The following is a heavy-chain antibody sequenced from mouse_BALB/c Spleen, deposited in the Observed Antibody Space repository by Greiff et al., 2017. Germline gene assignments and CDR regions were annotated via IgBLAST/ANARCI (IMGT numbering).Heavy chain of an antibody. D-gene: IGHD2-1*01. CDR3: ENGGPYGNLAY. V-gene: IGHV10-1*02. Sequence: EVQGVESGGGLVQPKGSLKLSCAASGFTFNTYAMTWVRQAPGKGLEWVARIRSKSNNYATYYVDSVKNRFNISRDDSQSMLYLQMNDVKTEDKAMKYRENGGPYGNLAYWGQGTLVTVSA. J-gene: IGHJ3*01. CDR2: IRSKSNNYAT. CDR1: GFTFNTYA.